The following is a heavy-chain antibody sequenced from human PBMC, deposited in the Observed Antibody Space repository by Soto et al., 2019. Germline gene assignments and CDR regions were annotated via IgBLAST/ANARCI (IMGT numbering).Heavy chain of an antibody. Sequence: GGSLRLSCAASGFTFSSYWMSWVRQAPGKGLEWVANIKQDGSEKYYVDSVKGRFTISRDNAKNSLYLQMNSLRAEDTAVYYCARDLDKRVYSVTGTDYWGQGTLVTVSS. CDR1: GFTFSSYW. V-gene: IGHV3-7*01. D-gene: IGHD1-1*01. CDR2: IKQDGSEK. J-gene: IGHJ4*02. CDR3: ARDLDKRVYSVTGTDY.